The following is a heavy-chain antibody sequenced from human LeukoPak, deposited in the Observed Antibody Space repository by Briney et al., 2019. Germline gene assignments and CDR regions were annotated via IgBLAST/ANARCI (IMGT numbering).Heavy chain of an antibody. CDR1: GFTFSSYA. CDR2: ISGSGGST. V-gene: IGHV3-23*01. Sequence: GSPILSCAASGFTFSSYAMSWVRPAPGKGLEWVSTISGSGGSTDYADSVKGRFTISRDNSKNTLYLQMNSLRAEDTAVYYCAKYRGHCTNGVCHNYYYMDVWGKGTTVTVSS. CDR3: AKYRGHCTNGVCHNYYYMDV. D-gene: IGHD2-8*01. J-gene: IGHJ6*03.